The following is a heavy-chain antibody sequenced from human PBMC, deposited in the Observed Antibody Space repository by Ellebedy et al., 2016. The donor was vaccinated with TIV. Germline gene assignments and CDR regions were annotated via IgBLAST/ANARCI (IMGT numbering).Heavy chain of an antibody. D-gene: IGHD5-18*01. CDR1: GGSFSGYY. J-gene: IGHJ6*02. CDR3: VKGARGYSYGWYYYYGMDV. Sequence: SQTLSLTCAVHGGSFSGYYWSWIRQHPGKGLEWIGEINHSGSTNYNPSLKSRVTVSVDTSKNQFSLKLSSVTAADTAVYYCVKGARGYSYGWYYYYGMDVWGQGTTVTVSS. V-gene: IGHV4-34*01. CDR2: INHSGST.